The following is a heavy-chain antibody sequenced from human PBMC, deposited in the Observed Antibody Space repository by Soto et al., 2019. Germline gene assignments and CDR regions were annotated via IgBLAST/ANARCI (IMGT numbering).Heavy chain of an antibody. CDR2: VYHTGRT. V-gene: IGHV4-61*01. Sequence: SETLSLTSTVSGGSFKIGSYSWSWIRQPPGKGLERIGYVYHTGRTSYIPSLKSRVSISMDTSKNQFSLNLDSVTAADTAVYFCARDFAYFDSWGQGTLVTV. J-gene: IGHJ4*02. CDR1: GGSFKIGSYS. CDR3: ARDFAYFDS. D-gene: IGHD3-3*01.